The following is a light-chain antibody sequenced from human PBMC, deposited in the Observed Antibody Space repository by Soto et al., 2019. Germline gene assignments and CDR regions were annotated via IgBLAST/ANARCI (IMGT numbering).Light chain of an antibody. CDR3: QSYDSSLSFV. Sequence: QSVLTQPPSVSGAPGQRVTISCTGSSSNIGAGYDVPWYQQLPGTAPKILIYGNINRPSGVPDRFSGSKSGTSASLAITGLQAEDEADYYCQSYDSSLSFVFGGGTKLTVL. V-gene: IGLV1-40*01. CDR1: SSNIGAGYD. CDR2: GNI. J-gene: IGLJ2*01.